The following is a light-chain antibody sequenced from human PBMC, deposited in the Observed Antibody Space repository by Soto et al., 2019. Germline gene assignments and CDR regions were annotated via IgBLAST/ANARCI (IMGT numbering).Light chain of an antibody. CDR2: AAS. CDR1: QTISNY. J-gene: IGKJ4*01. V-gene: IGKV1-39*01. Sequence: DIQMTQSPSSLFASIGDRVTITCRASQTISNYLNWYRQKPGKAPELLIYAASSLHSGVPSRFSGSGSGTDFTLTISSLQPEDFATYYCQQANSFPLTFGGGTKVDIK. CDR3: QQANSFPLT.